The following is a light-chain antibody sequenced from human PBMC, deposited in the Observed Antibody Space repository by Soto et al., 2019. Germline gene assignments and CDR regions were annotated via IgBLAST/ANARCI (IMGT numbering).Light chain of an antibody. Sequence: QPVLTQSPSASASLGASVKLTCTLSSGHISYAIAWHQQQPEKGPRYLMKLDSDGSHTTGDAIPDRFSGSSSGAERYLTISSLQSEDEADYYCQTWGTGIHVVFGGGTKLTVL. CDR1: SGHISYA. J-gene: IGLJ2*01. CDR3: QTWGTGIHVV. V-gene: IGLV4-69*01. CDR2: LDSDGSH.